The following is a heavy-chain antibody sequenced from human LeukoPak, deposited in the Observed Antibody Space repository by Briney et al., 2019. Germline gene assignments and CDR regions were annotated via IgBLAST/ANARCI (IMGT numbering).Heavy chain of an antibody. V-gene: IGHV1-69*05. CDR1: GGTFSSYA. Sequence: SVKVSCKASGGTFSSYAISWVRQAPGQGLEWMGRVIPIFGTANYAQKFQGRVTITTDESTSTAYMELSSLRSEDTAVYYCARDGYSSGWYVRGFDYWGQGTLVTVSS. CDR3: ARDGYSSGWYVRGFDY. D-gene: IGHD6-19*01. CDR2: VIPIFGTA. J-gene: IGHJ4*02.